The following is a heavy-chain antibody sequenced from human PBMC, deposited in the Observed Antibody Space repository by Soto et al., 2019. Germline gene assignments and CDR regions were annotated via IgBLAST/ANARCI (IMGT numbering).Heavy chain of an antibody. CDR3: ARDYSWAFDY. J-gene: IGHJ4*02. V-gene: IGHV6-1*01. Sequence: SQTLSLTCAISGDSFSTIGVAWNWIRQSPARGLEWLGRTYYRSKWIYDYALSVKSRIAINPDTSKNQFSLQLNSVTPDDTAVYYCARDYSWAFDYWGQGILVTVSS. CDR1: GDSFSTIGVA. D-gene: IGHD1-26*01. CDR2: TYYRSKWIY.